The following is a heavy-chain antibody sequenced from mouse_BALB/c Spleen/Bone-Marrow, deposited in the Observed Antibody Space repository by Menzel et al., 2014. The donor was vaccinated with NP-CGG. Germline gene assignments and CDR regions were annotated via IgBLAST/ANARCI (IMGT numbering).Heavy chain of an antibody. CDR3: ARDAMGY. CDR1: GYTFTDYA. J-gene: IGHJ4*01. Sequence: QVQLQQSGAELVRPGVSVKISCKGSGYTFTDYAMHWVKQSHAKSLEWIGVISTYYGDASYNQKFKGKATMTVDESSSTAYIELARLTSEDSAIYYCARDAMGYWGQGTSVTVSS. V-gene: IGHV1S137*01. CDR2: ISTYYGDA.